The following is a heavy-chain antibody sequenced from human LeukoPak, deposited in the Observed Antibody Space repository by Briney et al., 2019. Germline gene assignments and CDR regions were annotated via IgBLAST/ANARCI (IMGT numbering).Heavy chain of an antibody. J-gene: IGHJ3*02. CDR2: INHSGST. D-gene: IGHD2-21*01. Sequence: PSETLSLTCAVYGGSFSGYYWSWIRQPPGKGLEWIGEINHSGSTNYNPSLKSRVTMSVDTSKNQFSLKLSSVTAADTAVYYCARDFDPIDDAFDIWGQGTMVTVSS. V-gene: IGHV4-34*01. CDR3: ARDFDPIDDAFDI. CDR1: GGSFSGYY.